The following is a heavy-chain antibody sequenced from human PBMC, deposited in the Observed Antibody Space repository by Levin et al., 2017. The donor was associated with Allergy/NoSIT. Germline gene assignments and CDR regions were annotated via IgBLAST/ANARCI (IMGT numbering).Heavy chain of an antibody. D-gene: IGHD3-22*01. CDR2: IRTMTYGGTT. J-gene: IGHJ3*01. Sequence: SCTPSGFTFGDYPMSWFRQTPGKGLELVSYIRTMTYGGTTEYAASVRGRFTISRDESESVAYLQMNSLKTEDTAVYYCARAVRIVGDAFDLWGQGTMVTVSS. CDR3: ARAVRIVGDAFDL. CDR1: GFTFGDYP. V-gene: IGHV3-49*03.